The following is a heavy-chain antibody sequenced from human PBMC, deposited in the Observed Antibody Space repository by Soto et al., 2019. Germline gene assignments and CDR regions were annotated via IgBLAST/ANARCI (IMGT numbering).Heavy chain of an antibody. D-gene: IGHD3-10*01. V-gene: IGHV4-34*01. CDR3: ATSLWFGTQVEL. CDR1: GGYFNDNY. J-gene: IGHJ5*02. Sequence: QVQLQQWGAGLLKPSETLSLSCAVYGGYFNDNYYTWFRQPPGKGLEWIGEISRSGTTKYIPSLKSRASISFDTDTTQVSLKVTSVTAADTAVYYCATSLWFGTQVELWGQGALVTVSS. CDR2: ISRSGTT.